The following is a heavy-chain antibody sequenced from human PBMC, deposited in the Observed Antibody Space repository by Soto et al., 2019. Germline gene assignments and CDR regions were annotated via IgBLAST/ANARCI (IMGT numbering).Heavy chain of an antibody. J-gene: IGHJ4*02. CDR1: GSSQINFY. CDR3: ARGGIQLSYAFDY. CDR2: IYTSGAT. D-gene: IGHD1-1*01. Sequence: GSSQINFYWSWIRQPAGKGLEWIGRIYTSGATSYNPSLKSRVTMSVGTSQTQMSLNLRSVTAADTAVYYCARGGIQLSYAFDYWGQGILVTVSS. V-gene: IGHV4-4*07.